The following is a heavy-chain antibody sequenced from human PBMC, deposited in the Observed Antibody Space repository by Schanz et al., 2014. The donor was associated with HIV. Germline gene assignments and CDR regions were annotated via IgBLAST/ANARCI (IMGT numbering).Heavy chain of an antibody. CDR1: GFTFSSYG. Sequence: QVQLVESGGGVVQPGRSLRLSCAASGFTFSSYGMHWVRQAPGKGLEWVAVIWYDGNYKYYADSVKGRFTISRDNSKNTLFLQMNSLRDEDTAVYYCAREGTYDYALSWGQGTLVTVSS. CDR3: AREGTYDYALS. CDR2: IWYDGNYK. V-gene: IGHV3-33*01. J-gene: IGHJ4*02. D-gene: IGHD3-16*01.